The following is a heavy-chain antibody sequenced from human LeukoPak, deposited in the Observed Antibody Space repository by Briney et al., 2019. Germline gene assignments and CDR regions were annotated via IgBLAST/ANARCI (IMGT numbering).Heavy chain of an antibody. D-gene: IGHD1-26*01. J-gene: IGHJ4*02. CDR2: ISGSGGST. CDR3: AKDGKVGATSYFDY. Sequence: PGGSLRLSCAASGFTFDDYGMSWVRQAPGKGLEWVSAISGSGGSTYYADSVKGRFTISGDNSKNTLYLQMNSLRAEDTAVYYCAKDGKVGATSYFDYWGQGTLVTVSS. CDR1: GFTFDDYG. V-gene: IGHV3-23*01.